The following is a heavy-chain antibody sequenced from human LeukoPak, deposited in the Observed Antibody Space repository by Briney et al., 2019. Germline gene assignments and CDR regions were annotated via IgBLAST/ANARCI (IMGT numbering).Heavy chain of an antibody. CDR1: GGSFSGYY. D-gene: IGHD3-10*01. Sequence: SETLSLTCAVYGGSFSGYYWSWIRQPPGKGLEWIGEINHSGSTNYNPSLKSRVTISVDTSKNQFSLKLSSVTAADTAVYYCARIRPNTYYYGSGSYPFDYWGQGTLVTVSS. J-gene: IGHJ4*02. CDR2: INHSGST. V-gene: IGHV4-34*01. CDR3: ARIRPNTYYYGSGSYPFDY.